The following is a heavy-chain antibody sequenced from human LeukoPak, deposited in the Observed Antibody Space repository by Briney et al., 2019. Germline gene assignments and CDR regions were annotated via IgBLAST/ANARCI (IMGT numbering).Heavy chain of an antibody. D-gene: IGHD3-9*01. V-gene: IGHV4-38-2*01. CDR3: ARTVLRYFDWLSQGWFDP. Sequence: PSETLSLTCAVSGYSISSGYYWGWIRQPPGKGLEWIGSIYHSGSTYYNPSLKSRVTISVDTSKNQFSLKLSSATAADTAVYYCARTVLRYFDWLSQGWFDPWGQGTLVTVSS. CDR1: GYSISSGYY. CDR2: IYHSGST. J-gene: IGHJ5*02.